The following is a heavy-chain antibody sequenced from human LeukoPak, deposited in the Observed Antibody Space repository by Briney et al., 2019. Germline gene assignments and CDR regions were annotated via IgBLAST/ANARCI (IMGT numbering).Heavy chain of an antibody. V-gene: IGHV4-39*02. J-gene: IGHJ4*02. CDR1: GGSISSSSYY. D-gene: IGHD6-13*01. Sequence: TSETLSLTCTVSGGSISSSSYYWGWIRQPPGKGLEWIGSIYYSGSTYYNPSLKSRVTISVDRSKNHFSLKLSSVTAADAAVYYCALYSSSWYRVDYWGQGTLVTVSS. CDR3: ALYSSSWYRVDY. CDR2: IYYSGST.